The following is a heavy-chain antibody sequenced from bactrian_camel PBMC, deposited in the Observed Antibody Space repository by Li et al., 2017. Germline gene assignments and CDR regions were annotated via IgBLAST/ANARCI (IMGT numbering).Heavy chain of an antibody. Sequence: VQLVESGGGSVQAGGSLRLSCTASGYTGSRNCMGWFRQAPGKQREGVAAVASDGRTRYADSVKGRFTISRDNAKNTLYLQMNSPKTEDTAVYYCATIEYRGDRYASTFGYWGQGTQVTVS. CDR3: ATIEYRGDRYASTFGY. CDR1: GYTGSRNC. CDR2: VASDGRT. J-gene: IGHJ6*01. V-gene: IGHV3S53*01. D-gene: IGHD2*01.